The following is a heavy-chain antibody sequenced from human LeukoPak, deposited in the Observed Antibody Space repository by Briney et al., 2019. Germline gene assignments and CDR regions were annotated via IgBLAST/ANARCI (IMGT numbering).Heavy chain of an antibody. CDR1: GGSISSGGYS. CDR2: IYHSGST. Sequence: SQTLSLTCAVSGGSISSGGYSWSWIRQAPGKGLEWIGYIYHSGSTYYNPSLKSRVTISVDRSKNQFSLKLSSVTAADTAVYYCARDPLYYYDSSGYTTWGQGTLVTVSS. D-gene: IGHD3-22*01. V-gene: IGHV4-30-2*01. CDR3: ARDPLYYYDSSGYTT. J-gene: IGHJ5*02.